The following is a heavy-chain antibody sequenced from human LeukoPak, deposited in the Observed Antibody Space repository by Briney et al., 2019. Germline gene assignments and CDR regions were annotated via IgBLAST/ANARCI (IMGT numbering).Heavy chain of an antibody. V-gene: IGHV4-39*01. CDR2: IYYSGRT. J-gene: IGHJ4*02. Sequence: SETLSLTCTVSGGSISSSSYYWGWIRQPPGKGLEWIGSIYYSGRTYYNPSLKSRVTISVDTSKNQFSLKLSSVTAADTAVYYCARVGDGNFDYWGQGTLVTVSS. CDR1: GGSISSSSYY. CDR3: ARVGDGNFDY. D-gene: IGHD1-26*01.